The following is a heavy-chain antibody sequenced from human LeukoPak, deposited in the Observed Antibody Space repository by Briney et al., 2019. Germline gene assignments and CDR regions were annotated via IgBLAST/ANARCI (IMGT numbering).Heavy chain of an antibody. Sequence: GGSLRLPCAASGFTFSSYGMHWVRQAPGKGLEWVEVISYDGSNKYYADSVKGRFTISRDNSKNTLYLQMNSLRAEDTAVYYCAKASGNSYYYGMDVWGQGTTVTVSS. CDR2: ISYDGSNK. J-gene: IGHJ6*02. CDR1: GFTFSSYG. CDR3: AKASGNSYYYGMDV. D-gene: IGHD1-26*01. V-gene: IGHV3-30*18.